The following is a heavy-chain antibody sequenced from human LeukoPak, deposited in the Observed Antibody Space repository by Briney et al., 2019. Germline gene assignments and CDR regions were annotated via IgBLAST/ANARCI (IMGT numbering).Heavy chain of an antibody. Sequence: GGSLRLSCAASGFTFSSYAMSWVRQAPGKGLEWVSAISGSGGSTYYADSVKGRFTISRDNSKNTLCLQMNSLRAEDTAVYYCAREYYYDSSGYCFDYWGQGTLVTVSS. CDR2: ISGSGGST. CDR3: AREYYYDSSGYCFDY. D-gene: IGHD3-22*01. J-gene: IGHJ4*02. CDR1: GFTFSSYA. V-gene: IGHV3-23*01.